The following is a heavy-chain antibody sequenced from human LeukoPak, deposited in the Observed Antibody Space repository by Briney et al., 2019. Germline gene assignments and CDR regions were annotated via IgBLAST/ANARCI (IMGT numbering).Heavy chain of an antibody. CDR3: ARDPGVLAVAGMEGGDY. CDR1: GGTFSSYA. Sequence: ASVKVSCKASGGTFSSYAISWVRQAPGQGLEWMGRIIPILGIANYAQKFQGRVTITADKSTSTAYMELSSLRSEDTAVYYCARDPGVLAVAGMEGGDYWGQGTLVTVSS. CDR2: IIPILGIA. V-gene: IGHV1-69*04. D-gene: IGHD6-19*01. J-gene: IGHJ4*02.